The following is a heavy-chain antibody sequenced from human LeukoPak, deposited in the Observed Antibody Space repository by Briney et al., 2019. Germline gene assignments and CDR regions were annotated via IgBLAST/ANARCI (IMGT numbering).Heavy chain of an antibody. CDR1: GFAFGDYA. V-gene: IGHV3-49*03. J-gene: IGHJ3*02. CDR2: IRSKAYGGTT. D-gene: IGHD2-21*02. CDR3: TREHIVVVTADIWDAFDI. Sequence: GGSLRLSCTAYGFAFGDYAMSWFRQAPGKGLEWVGFIRSKAYGGTTEYAASVKGRFTISRDDSKSIAYLQMNSLKTEDTAVYYCTREHIVVVTADIWDAFDIWGQGTMVTVSS.